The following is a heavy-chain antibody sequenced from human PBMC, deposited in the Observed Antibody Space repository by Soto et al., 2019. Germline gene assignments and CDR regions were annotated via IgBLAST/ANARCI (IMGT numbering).Heavy chain of an antibody. CDR2: IYYSGST. Sequence: PSETLSLTCTVSGGSISSGDYYWSWIRQPPGKGLEWIGYIYYSGSTYYNPSLKSRVTISVDTSKNQFSLKLSSVTAADTAVYYCARAVTTYWFDPWGQGTLVTVSS. CDR1: GGSISSGDYY. V-gene: IGHV4-30-4*01. D-gene: IGHD4-4*01. CDR3: ARAVTTYWFDP. J-gene: IGHJ5*02.